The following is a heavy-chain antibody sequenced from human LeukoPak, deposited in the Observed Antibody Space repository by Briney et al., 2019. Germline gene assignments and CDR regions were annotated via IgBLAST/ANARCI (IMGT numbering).Heavy chain of an antibody. CDR1: GYTFTNYG. V-gene: IGHV1-2*02. CDR3: ARGAHSSSTYSR. J-gene: IGHJ4*02. CDR2: INPNSGGT. Sequence: ASVKVSCKASGYTFTNYGINWVRQAPGQGLEWMGWINPNSGGTNYAQKFQGRVTMTRDTSISTAYMELSRLRSDDTAVYYCARGAHSSSTYSRWGQGTLVTVSS. D-gene: IGHD6-6*01.